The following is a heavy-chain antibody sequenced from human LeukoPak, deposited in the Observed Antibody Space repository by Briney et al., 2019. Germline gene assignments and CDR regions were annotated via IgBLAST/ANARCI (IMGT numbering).Heavy chain of an antibody. CDR3: ARGGGRITMVRGVTTYLRGFDY. CDR2: IYHSGST. V-gene: IGHV4-30-2*01. D-gene: IGHD3-10*01. Sequence: SSETLSLTCTVSGGSISSGGYSWSWIRQPPGKGLEWIGYIYHSGSTYYNPSLKSRVTISVDRSKNQFSLKLSSVTAADTAVYYCARGGGRITMVRGVTTYLRGFDYWGQGTLVTVSS. CDR1: GGSISSGGYS. J-gene: IGHJ4*02.